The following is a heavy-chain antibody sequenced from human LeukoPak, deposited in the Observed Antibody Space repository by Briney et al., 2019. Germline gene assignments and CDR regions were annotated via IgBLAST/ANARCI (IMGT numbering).Heavy chain of an antibody. D-gene: IGHD1/OR15-1a*01. CDR3: ARGGTVTVAHNWFDP. CDR1: GYIFTSYW. CDR2: IYPGDSDT. Sequence: GESLKISCKGSGYIFTSYWIGWVRQMPEKGLEWMGIIYPGDSDTRYSPSFQGQVTISADKSITTAYLQWSSLKASDTAMYYCARGGTVTVAHNWFDPWGQGTLVTVSS. J-gene: IGHJ5*02. V-gene: IGHV5-51*01.